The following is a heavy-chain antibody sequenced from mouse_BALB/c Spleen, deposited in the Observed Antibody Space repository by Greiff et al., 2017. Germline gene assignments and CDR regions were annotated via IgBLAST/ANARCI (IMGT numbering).Heavy chain of an antibody. Sequence: DVQLVESGGGLVKPGGSLKLSCAASGFTFSSYTMSWVRQTPEKRLEWVATISSGGSYTYYPDSVKGRFTISRDNAKNTLYLQMSSLKSEDTAMYYCTRESSGYDYWGQGTTLTVSS. D-gene: IGHD3-1*01. CDR3: TRESSGYDY. CDR2: ISSGGSYT. J-gene: IGHJ2*01. V-gene: IGHV5-6-4*01. CDR1: GFTFSSYT.